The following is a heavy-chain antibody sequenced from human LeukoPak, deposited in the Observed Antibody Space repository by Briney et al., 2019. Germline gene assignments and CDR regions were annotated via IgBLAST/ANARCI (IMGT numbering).Heavy chain of an antibody. CDR1: GYTFTDYY. J-gene: IGHJ4*02. CDR2: INPNSGGT. Sequence: ASVKVRCKASGYTFTDYYMHWVRQAPGQGLEWMGWINPNSGGTNYAQEFQGRVTMTRDTSISTAYMDLSRLRSDDTAVYYCALTQGYCTSTSCSRSFDYWGQGTLVTASS. D-gene: IGHD2-2*01. V-gene: IGHV1-2*02. CDR3: ALTQGYCTSTSCSRSFDY.